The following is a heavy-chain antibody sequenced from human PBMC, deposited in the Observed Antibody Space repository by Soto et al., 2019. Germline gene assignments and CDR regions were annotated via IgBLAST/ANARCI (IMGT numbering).Heavy chain of an antibody. Sequence: SVKASCKASGGTFSSYTISWVRQAPGQGLEWMGRIIPILGIANYAQKFQGRVTITADKSTSTAYMELSSLRSEDTAVYYCARDFEGYCSGGSCYGFDPWGQGTLVTVSS. CDR3: ARDFEGYCSGGSCYGFDP. D-gene: IGHD2-15*01. CDR1: GGTFSSYT. V-gene: IGHV1-69*04. J-gene: IGHJ5*02. CDR2: IIPILGIA.